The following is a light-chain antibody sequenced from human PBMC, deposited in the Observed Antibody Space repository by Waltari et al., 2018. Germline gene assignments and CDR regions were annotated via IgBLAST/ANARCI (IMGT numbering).Light chain of an antibody. CDR3: QHYVRLPAT. Sequence: IVLTQSPGTLSLSPGESATLSCRASPSVSRSLAWYQQKPGQAPKLLIYGASTRATGLPDRFTGSGSVTDFSLTISSLEPEDFAIYFCQHYVRLPATFGQGTKVEIK. CDR2: GAS. J-gene: IGKJ1*01. CDR1: PSVSRS. V-gene: IGKV3-20*01.